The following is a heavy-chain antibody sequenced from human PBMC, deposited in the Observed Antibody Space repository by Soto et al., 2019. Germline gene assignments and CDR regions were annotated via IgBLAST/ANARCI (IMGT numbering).Heavy chain of an antibody. CDR3: ARGENYDFWSGYYVEGSYGMDV. J-gene: IGHJ6*02. Sequence: SETLSLTCTVSGDSISTYYWSWIRQPPGKGLEWIGYIYYSGSTNYNPSLKSRVTISVDTSKNQFSLKLSSVTAADTAVYYCARGENYDFWSGYYVEGSYGMDVWGQGTTVTVSS. D-gene: IGHD3-3*01. CDR1: GDSISTYY. CDR2: IYYSGST. V-gene: IGHV4-59*01.